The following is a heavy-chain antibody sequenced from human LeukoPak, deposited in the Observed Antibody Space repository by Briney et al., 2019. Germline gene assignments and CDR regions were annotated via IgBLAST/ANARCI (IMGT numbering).Heavy chain of an antibody. D-gene: IGHD6-13*01. J-gene: IGHJ5*02. Sequence: PSETLSLTCAVYGGSFSGYYWSRIRQPPGKGLEWIGEINHSGSTNYNPSLKSRVTISVDTSKNQFSLKLSSVTAADTAVYYCARGYSSSWYFNWFDPWGQGTLVTVSS. V-gene: IGHV4-34*01. CDR2: INHSGST. CDR3: ARGYSSSWYFNWFDP. CDR1: GGSFSGYY.